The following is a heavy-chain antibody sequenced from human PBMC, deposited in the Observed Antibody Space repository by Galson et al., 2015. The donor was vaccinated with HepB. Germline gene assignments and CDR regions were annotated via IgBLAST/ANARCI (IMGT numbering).Heavy chain of an antibody. CDR3: AREGSRIVFHAFDT. V-gene: IGHV3-30-3*01. J-gene: IGHJ3*02. Sequence: SLRLSCAVSGFTFSRYAMHWVRRAPGKGLEWVAVISYDGSNKYYADSVKGRFTISRDNSKNTLYLEMNSLRAEDTAVYYCAREGSRIVFHAFDTWGQGTMVTVSS. D-gene: IGHD2-15*01. CDR2: ISYDGSNK. CDR1: GFTFSRYA.